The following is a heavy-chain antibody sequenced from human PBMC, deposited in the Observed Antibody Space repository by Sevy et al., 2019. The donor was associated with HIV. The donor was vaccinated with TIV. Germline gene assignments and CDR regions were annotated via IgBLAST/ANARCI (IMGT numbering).Heavy chain of an antibody. V-gene: IGHV4-39*01. CDR3: ASHGGIVDRAFDY. D-gene: IGHD2-21*01. J-gene: IGHJ4*02. CDR1: GGSISSSSYD. Sequence: SETLSLTCTVSGGSISSSSYDWGWIRQPPGKGLEWIASIFYSGSTYYNPSLKSRVIISVDTSKNQFSLKLSSVTAADTALYYCASHGGIVDRAFDYWGQGTLVTVSS. CDR2: IFYSGST.